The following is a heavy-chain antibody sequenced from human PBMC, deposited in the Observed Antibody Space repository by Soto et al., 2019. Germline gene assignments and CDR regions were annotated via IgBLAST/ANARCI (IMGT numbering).Heavy chain of an antibody. V-gene: IGHV4-31*03. J-gene: IGHJ4*02. CDR3: ARGVIH. CDR2: IYYSGRT. D-gene: IGHD3-16*02. Sequence: QVQLQESGPGLVKPSQTLSLTCTVSGGSISSCGYYWSWIRQHPGKGLEWNGYIYYSGRTSCNPSLKSRLTISVDTSKNQFSLKLSSVTAGDTAVYYCARGVIHWGQGTLVTVSS. CDR1: GGSISSCGYY.